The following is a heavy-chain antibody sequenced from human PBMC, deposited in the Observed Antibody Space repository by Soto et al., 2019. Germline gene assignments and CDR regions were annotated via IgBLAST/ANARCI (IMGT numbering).Heavy chain of an antibody. J-gene: IGHJ6*02. CDR1: GFTFSSYA. V-gene: IGHV3-30-3*01. CDR2: ISYDGSNK. CDR3: ARVGGIVVVPAAIDYYYGIDV. D-gene: IGHD2-2*01. Sequence: QVQLVESGGGVVQPGRSLRLSCAASGFTFSSYAMHWVRQAPGKGLEWVSVISYDGSNKYYADSVKGRFTISRDNSKNTLYLQMNILRAEDTAVYYCARVGGIVVVPAAIDYYYGIDVWGQGTTVTVSS.